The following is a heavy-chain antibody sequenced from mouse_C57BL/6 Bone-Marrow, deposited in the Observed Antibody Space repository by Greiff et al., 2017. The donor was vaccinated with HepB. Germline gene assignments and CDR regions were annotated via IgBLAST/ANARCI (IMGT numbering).Heavy chain of an antibody. J-gene: IGHJ2*01. CDR1: GYTFTNYW. CDR2: IYPGGGYT. CDR3: ARRGYGSFFDY. V-gene: IGHV1-63*01. Sequence: LQESGAELVRPGTSVKMSCKASGYTFTNYWIGWAKQRPGHGLEWIGDIYPGGGYTNYNEKFKGKATLTADKSSSTAYMQFSSLTSEDSAIYYCARRGYGSFFDYWGQGTTLTVSS. D-gene: IGHD1-1*01.